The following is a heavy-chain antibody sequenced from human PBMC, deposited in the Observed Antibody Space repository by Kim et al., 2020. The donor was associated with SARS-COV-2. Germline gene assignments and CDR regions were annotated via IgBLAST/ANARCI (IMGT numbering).Heavy chain of an antibody. D-gene: IGHD2-15*01. CDR1: GFSFANNW. CDR2: IKGKRDYI. Sequence: GGSLRLSCEVSGFSFANNWMSWVRQVPGKGLEWVSLIKGKRDYIAYGDYVKGRFTVSRDDAKNSLYLQMNSLRPEDTAMYYCVRGVWRERHAGSGFEYWGHGTLVTVSS. V-gene: IGHV3-9*01. CDR3: VRGVWRERHAGSGFEY. J-gene: IGHJ4*01.